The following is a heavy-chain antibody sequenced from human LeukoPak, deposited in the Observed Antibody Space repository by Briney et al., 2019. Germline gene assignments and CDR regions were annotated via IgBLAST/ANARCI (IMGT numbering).Heavy chain of an antibody. CDR3: AKRPGDYGGKYFDY. J-gene: IGHJ4*02. CDR2: ISGSGDST. D-gene: IGHD4-23*01. Sequence: GGSLRLSCAASGFTFSSYAMSWVRLAPGKGLEWVSSISGSGDSTYYADSVKGRFTISRDNSKNTLYLQMNSLRAEDTAVYYCAKRPGDYGGKYFDYWGQGTLVTVSS. CDR1: GFTFSSYA. V-gene: IGHV3-23*01.